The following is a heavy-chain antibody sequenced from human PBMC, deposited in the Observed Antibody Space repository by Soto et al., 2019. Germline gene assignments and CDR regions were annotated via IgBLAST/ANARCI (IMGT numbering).Heavy chain of an antibody. D-gene: IGHD3-16*01. J-gene: IGHJ4*02. CDR2: ISGYNDNT. CDR3: ARVPYYGFGPLDY. CDR1: DYTFTTYG. Sequence: QVQLVQSGAEVKQPGASVKVSCKASDYTFTTYGISWVRQAPGQVLEWMGWISGYNDNTNYPQKLQGRGTMTTDTSTSTAYMELRSLRSDDTAVYFCARVPYYGFGPLDYWGQGTLVTVSS. V-gene: IGHV1-18*01.